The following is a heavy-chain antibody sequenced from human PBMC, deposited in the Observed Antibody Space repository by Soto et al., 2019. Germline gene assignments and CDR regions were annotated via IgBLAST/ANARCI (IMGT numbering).Heavy chain of an antibody. CDR3: AIPSAIAVAGLYYDVFDI. J-gene: IGHJ3*02. V-gene: IGHV1-18*01. Sequence: QIQLVQSGAEVKKPGASVKVSCKASGYTFTSYRINWVRQAPGQGLEWMGWISANNGNTNYAQKLQGRVTMTTDTSTNTAYLELRSLRSDDTAVYYCAIPSAIAVAGLYYDVFDIWGQGTMVTVSS. D-gene: IGHD6-19*01. CDR1: GYTFTSYR. CDR2: ISANNGNT.